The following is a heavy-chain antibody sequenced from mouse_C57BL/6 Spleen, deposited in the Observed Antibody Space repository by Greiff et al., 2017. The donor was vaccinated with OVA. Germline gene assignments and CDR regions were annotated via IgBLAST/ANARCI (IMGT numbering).Heavy chain of an antibody. CDR2: INPNNGGT. CDR1: GYTFTDYN. Sequence: VQLKQSGPELVKPGASVKISCKASGYTFTDYNMDWVKQSHGQSLEWIGDINPNNGGTIYNQKFKGKATLTVDKSSSTAYMELRSLTSEDTAVYYCAISDCYGSSPYWGQGTLVTVSA. D-gene: IGHD1-1*01. J-gene: IGHJ3*01. CDR3: AISDCYGSSPY. V-gene: IGHV1-18*01.